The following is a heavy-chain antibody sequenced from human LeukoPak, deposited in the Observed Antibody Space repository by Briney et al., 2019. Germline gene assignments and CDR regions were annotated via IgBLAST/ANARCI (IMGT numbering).Heavy chain of an antibody. V-gene: IGHV4-61*02. CDR3: AGWFGELLSLFTY. J-gene: IGHJ4*02. D-gene: IGHD3-10*01. CDR1: GGSISSGSYC. CDR2: IYTSGST. Sequence: PAETLSLTCTVSGGSISSGSYCWSWIRQPAGKGLEWIGRIYTSGSTNYTPSLKSRVTISVDTSKSQFALKLSSVTAADTAVYYCAGWFGELLSLFTYWGQGALVTVSS.